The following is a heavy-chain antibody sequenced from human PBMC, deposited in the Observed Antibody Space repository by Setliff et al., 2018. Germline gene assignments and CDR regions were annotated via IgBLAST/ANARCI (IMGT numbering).Heavy chain of an antibody. D-gene: IGHD5-18*01. V-gene: IGHV1-3*01. CDR2: INAGNGNT. Sequence: VASVKVSCKASGYTFTSYAMHWVRQAPGQRLEWMGWINAGNGNTKYSQKFQGRVTITRDASASTAYMELSSLRSEDTAVYYCARDKLWLMGYYYYYYMDVWGKGTTVTV. CDR3: ARDKLWLMGYYYYYYMDV. CDR1: GYTFTSYA. J-gene: IGHJ6*03.